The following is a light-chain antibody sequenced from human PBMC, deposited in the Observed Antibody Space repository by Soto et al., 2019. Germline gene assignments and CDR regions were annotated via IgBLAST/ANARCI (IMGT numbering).Light chain of an antibody. CDR1: RNINRK. CDR2: GAS. CDR3: QRYYDYPPLI. Sequence: EIVMTQSPATLSVSPGERATLSCRASRNINRKLAWYQQKPGQAPRLLISGASTRATGIPARFSVSGSGTEFTLTISSLQSEDFAVYYCQRYYDYPPLIFGGGTKVEIK. V-gene: IGKV3-15*01. J-gene: IGKJ4*01.